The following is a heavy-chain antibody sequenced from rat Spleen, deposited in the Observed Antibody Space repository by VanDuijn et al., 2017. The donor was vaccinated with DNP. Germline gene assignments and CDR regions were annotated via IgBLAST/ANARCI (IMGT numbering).Heavy chain of an antibody. CDR2: IWGDGNT. J-gene: IGHJ4*01. CDR1: GFSLTNYG. D-gene: IGHD4-6*01. V-gene: IGHV2S75*01. CDR3: TRESWGYVMDA. Sequence: QVQLKESGPVLVQASETLSLTCTVSGFSLTNYGVIWVRQSPGTGLVWMGIIWGDGNTDYNSALKSRLSINRDTSKSQVFLKSNSLQTDDTAIYYCTRESWGYVMDAWGQGASVTVSS.